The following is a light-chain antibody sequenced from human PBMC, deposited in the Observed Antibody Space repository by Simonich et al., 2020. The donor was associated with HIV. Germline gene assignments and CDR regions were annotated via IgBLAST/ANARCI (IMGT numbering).Light chain of an antibody. CDR1: QSVLYSSNNKNY. CDR3: QQYHSIPPT. J-gene: IGKJ4*01. V-gene: IGKV4-1*01. Sequence: DIVMTQSQDSLAVSLGERATINRKSSQSVLYSSNNKNYLTWYQQKPGQPPKLLIYWASTRESGVPDRFSGCGSGTDFTLTISSLQAEDVAVYYCQQYHSIPPTFGGGTKLEIK. CDR2: WAS.